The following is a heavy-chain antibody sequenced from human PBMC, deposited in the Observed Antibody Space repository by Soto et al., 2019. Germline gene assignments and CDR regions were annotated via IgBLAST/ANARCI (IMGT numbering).Heavy chain of an antibody. CDR3: ASFQIREDYFDY. J-gene: IGHJ4*02. CDR2: IYYSGST. V-gene: IGHV4-39*01. Sequence: SETLSLTCTVSGGSISSSSYYWGWIRQPPGKGLEWIGSIYYSGSTYYNPSLKSRVTISVDTSKNQFSLKLSSVTAADTAVYYCASFQIREDYFDYWGQGTLVTV. CDR1: GGSISSSSYY.